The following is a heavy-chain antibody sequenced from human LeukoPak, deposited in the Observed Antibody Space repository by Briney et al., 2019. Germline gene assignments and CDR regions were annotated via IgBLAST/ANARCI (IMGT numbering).Heavy chain of an antibody. V-gene: IGHV3-23*01. J-gene: IGHJ6*02. CDR1: GFTFSSYA. Sequence: GGSLRLSCAASGFTFSSYAMSWVRQAPGKGLEWISGISNSGDTTYDADSVKGRFTISRDNSKNTLYLQMNSLRAEDTAVYYCAKTSSSSKYYYYGMDVWGQGTTVTVSS. CDR2: ISNSGDTT. D-gene: IGHD6-6*01. CDR3: AKTSSSSKYYYYGMDV.